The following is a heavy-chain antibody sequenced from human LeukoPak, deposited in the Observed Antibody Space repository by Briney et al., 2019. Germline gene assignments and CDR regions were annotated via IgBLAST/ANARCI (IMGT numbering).Heavy chain of an antibody. CDR2: ISYDGSNK. CDR3: ARDSGHDSSGYADAFDI. J-gene: IGHJ3*02. CDR1: GFTFSSYG. Sequence: GGSLRLSCAASGFTFSSYGMHWVRQAPGKGLEWVAVISYDGSNKYYADSVKGRFTISRDNSKNTLYLQMNSLRAEDTAVYYCARDSGHDSSGYADAFDIWGQGTMVTVSS. V-gene: IGHV3-30*03. D-gene: IGHD3-22*01.